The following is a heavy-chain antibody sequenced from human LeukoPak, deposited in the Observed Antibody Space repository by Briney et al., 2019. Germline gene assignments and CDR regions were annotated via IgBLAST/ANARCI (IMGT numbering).Heavy chain of an antibody. J-gene: IGHJ4*02. V-gene: IGHV1-69*13. D-gene: IGHD5-24*01. Sequence: SVKVSCKASGGTFSSYAISWVRQAPGQGLEWMGGIIPIFGTANYAQKFQGRVTITADESTSTAYMELSSLRSEDTAVYYCARGGRDGYNYWPFDYWGQGTLVTVSS. CDR3: ARGGRDGYNYWPFDY. CDR1: GGTFSSYA. CDR2: IIPIFGTA.